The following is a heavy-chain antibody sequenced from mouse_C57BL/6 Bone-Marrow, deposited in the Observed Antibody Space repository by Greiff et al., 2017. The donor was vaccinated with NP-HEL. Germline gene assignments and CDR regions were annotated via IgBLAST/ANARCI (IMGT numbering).Heavy chain of an antibody. D-gene: IGHD1-1*01. CDR1: GYTFTDYN. J-gene: IGHJ1*03. CDR2: INPNNGGN. CDR3: ARTPNFPYYYGSSKDFDV. V-gene: IGHV1-18*01. Sequence: EVQLQQSGPELVKPGASVKIPCKASGYTFTDYNMDWVKQSHGKSLEWIGDINPNNGGNIYIQKFKGKATLTVDKSSSTAYMELRSLTSEDTAVYYCARTPNFPYYYGSSKDFDVWGTGTTVTVSS.